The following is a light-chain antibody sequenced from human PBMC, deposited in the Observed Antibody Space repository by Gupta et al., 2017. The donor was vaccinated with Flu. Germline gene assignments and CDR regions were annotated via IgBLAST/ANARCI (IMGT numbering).Light chain of an antibody. CDR3: SSYTGSVTV. CDR2: EVS. V-gene: IGLV2-14*01. Sequence: QSALTQSASVSGSPGQSITISCTGTSSDIGTYNYVSWYQQYPGKVPKLLIYEVSYRPSGISDRFSGSKSGNTASLTISGLQAEDEADYYCSSYTGSVTVFGGGTKLTVL. J-gene: IGLJ3*02. CDR1: SSDIGTYNY.